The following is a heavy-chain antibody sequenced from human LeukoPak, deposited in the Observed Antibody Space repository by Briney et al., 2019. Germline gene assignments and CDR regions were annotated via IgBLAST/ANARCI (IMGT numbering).Heavy chain of an antibody. D-gene: IGHD3-22*01. CDR2: IYYSGST. J-gene: IGHJ4*02. CDR3: ARHRGTYYYDSSGYYYFDY. V-gene: IGHV4-59*08. CDR1: GGSISSYY. Sequence: SETLSLTCTVSGGSISSYYWSWIRQPRGKGLEWIGYIYYSGSTNYNPSLKSRVTISVDTSKNQFSLKLSSVTAADTAVYYCARHRGTYYYDSSGYYYFDYWGQGTLVTVSS.